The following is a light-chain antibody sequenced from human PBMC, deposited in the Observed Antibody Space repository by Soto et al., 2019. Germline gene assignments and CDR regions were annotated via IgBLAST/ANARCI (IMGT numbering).Light chain of an antibody. CDR3: QQSYSTPPT. V-gene: IGKV3D-15*01. J-gene: IGKJ5*01. Sequence: EVVMTQFPATLSVSPGERATLSCRASQSVNIYLAWYQQKPGQAPRLLIFGATYRATGIPARFSGSGSGTEFNLTISSLQSEDFATYYCQQSYSTPPTFGQGTRLEI. CDR2: GAT. CDR1: QSVNIY.